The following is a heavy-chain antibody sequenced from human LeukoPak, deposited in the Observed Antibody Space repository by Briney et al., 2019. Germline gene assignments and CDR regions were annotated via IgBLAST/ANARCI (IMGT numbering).Heavy chain of an antibody. V-gene: IGHV3-30*02. CDR1: GFTFNNYG. CDR2: IRYDGNNK. J-gene: IGHJ5*02. D-gene: IGHD2-21*02. CDR3: AKPGLEYCGGDCYSAP. Sequence: GGSLRLSCAASGFTFNNYGMHWVRQAPGKGLEWVAFIRYDGNNKYYADSVKGRFTISRDNSKNTLYLQMNSLRAEDTAVYYWAKPGLEYCGGDCYSAPWGQETRVTVSS.